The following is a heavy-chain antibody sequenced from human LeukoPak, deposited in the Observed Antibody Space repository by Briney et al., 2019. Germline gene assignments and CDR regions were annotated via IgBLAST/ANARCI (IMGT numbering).Heavy chain of an antibody. CDR1: GFTFCDYT. Sequence: GGSLRLSCAASGFTFCDYTVHWVRQAPGKGLEYVSGISLNAASTYYVNSVKGRFTISRDNSKNTLYLQMGSLRAGDTAVYYCARERLIDNFYYYMDVWGKGTTVTVSS. J-gene: IGHJ6*03. CDR2: ISLNAAST. V-gene: IGHV3-64*01. D-gene: IGHD6-25*01. CDR3: ARERLIDNFYYYMDV.